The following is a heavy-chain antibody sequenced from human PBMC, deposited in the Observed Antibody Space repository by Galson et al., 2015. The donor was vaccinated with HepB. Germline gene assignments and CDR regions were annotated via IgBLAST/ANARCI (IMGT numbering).Heavy chain of an antibody. CDR1: GGSFSGYY. CDR2: INHSGST. J-gene: IGHJ3*02. Sequence: ETLSLTCAVYGGSFSGYYWSWIRHPPGKGLEWIGEINHSGSTNYNPSLKSRVTISVDTSKNQFSLKLSSVTAADTAVYYCARGYPFDAFDIWGQGTMVTVSS. V-gene: IGHV4-34*01. CDR3: ARGYPFDAFDI.